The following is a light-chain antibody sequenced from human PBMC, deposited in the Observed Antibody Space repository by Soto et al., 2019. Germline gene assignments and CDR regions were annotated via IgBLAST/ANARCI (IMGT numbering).Light chain of an antibody. Sequence: EIVMTQSPATLSVSLGERATLSCRASQSVSSSLAWYQQKPGQAPRLLIYGASTRATGIPARFSGSGSGTDFTLTISSLQSEDFALYYCQQYNNRPWTFGQGTKVEIK. V-gene: IGKV3-15*01. CDR3: QQYNNRPWT. CDR2: GAS. CDR1: QSVSSS. J-gene: IGKJ1*01.